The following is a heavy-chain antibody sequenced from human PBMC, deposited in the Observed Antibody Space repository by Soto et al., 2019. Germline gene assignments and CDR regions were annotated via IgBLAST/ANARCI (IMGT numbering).Heavy chain of an antibody. Sequence: SETLSLTCTVSGVSISSSSYYWGWIRQPPGKGLEWIGSIYYSGSTYYNPSLKSRVTISVDTSKNQFSLKLSSVTAADTAVYYCASTSSGPNDAFDIWGQGTMVTVSS. CDR1: GVSISSSSYY. V-gene: IGHV4-39*01. D-gene: IGHD6-19*01. CDR2: IYYSGST. J-gene: IGHJ3*02. CDR3: ASTSSGPNDAFDI.